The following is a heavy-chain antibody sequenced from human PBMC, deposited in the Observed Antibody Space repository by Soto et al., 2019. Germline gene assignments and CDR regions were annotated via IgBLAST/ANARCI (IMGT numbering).Heavy chain of an antibody. J-gene: IGHJ4*02. CDR1: GFIFSKYA. Sequence: QVQLVESGGGVVQPGGSLRLSCVASGFIFSKYAIYWVRQAPGKGPDWVAVISNDGSNRDYADSVKGRFTISRDNSKNTLYLQMNSLKPEDTAMYFCARGGIVVNGPFDYWGQGTLVTVSS. CDR2: ISNDGSNR. D-gene: IGHD2-15*01. V-gene: IGHV3-30-3*01. CDR3: ARGGIVVNGPFDY.